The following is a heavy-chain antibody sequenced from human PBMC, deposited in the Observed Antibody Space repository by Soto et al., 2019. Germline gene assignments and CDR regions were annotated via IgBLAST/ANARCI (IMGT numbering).Heavy chain of an antibody. Sequence: GGSLRLSCAASGFTFSSYSMNWVRQAPGKGLEWVSTLSSSSSYTNYADSVKGRFTISRDNAKNSLYLQMNSLRAEDTAVYYCARERDGYNGAFDIWGQGTMVTVSS. CDR1: GFTFSSYS. D-gene: IGHD5-12*01. CDR2: LSSSSSYT. V-gene: IGHV3-21*04. J-gene: IGHJ3*02. CDR3: ARERDGYNGAFDI.